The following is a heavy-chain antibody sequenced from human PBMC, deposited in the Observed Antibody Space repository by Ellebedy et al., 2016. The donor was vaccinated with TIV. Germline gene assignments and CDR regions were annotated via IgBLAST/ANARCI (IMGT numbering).Heavy chain of an antibody. D-gene: IGHD6-13*01. CDR3: ARDYRALGIAAAGPLDY. CDR1: GYIFTGYY. CDR2: INPNSGGT. V-gene: IGHV1-2*02. Sequence: ASVKVSCKASGYIFTGYYTHWVRQAPGQGLEWMGWINPNSGGTNYAQKFQGRVTMTRDTPISTAYMELSGLRSDDTAVYYCARDYRALGIAAAGPLDYWGQGTLVTVSS. J-gene: IGHJ4*02.